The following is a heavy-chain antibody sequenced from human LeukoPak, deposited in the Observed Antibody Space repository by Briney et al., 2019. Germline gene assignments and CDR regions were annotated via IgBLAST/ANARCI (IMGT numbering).Heavy chain of an antibody. Sequence: ASVKVSCKASGYTFTGYYMHWVRQAPGQGLEWMGWINPNSGGTNYAQKFQGRVTMTRYTSISTAYMELSRLRSDDTAVYYCARDMVYQLLWDGYYYYYMDVWGKGTTVTVSS. CDR2: INPNSGGT. CDR3: ARDMVYQLLWDGYYYYYMDV. D-gene: IGHD2-2*01. V-gene: IGHV1-2*02. J-gene: IGHJ6*03. CDR1: GYTFTGYY.